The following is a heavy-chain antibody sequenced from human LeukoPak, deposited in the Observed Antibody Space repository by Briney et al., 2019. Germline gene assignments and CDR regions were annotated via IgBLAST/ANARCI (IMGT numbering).Heavy chain of an antibody. CDR2: IIPILGIA. J-gene: IGHJ6*02. D-gene: IGHD5-12*01. CDR3: ARVDPLSEWLSSKYGMDV. Sequence: GASVKVSCKASGGTFSSYAISWVRQAPGQGLEWMGRIIPILGIANYAQKFQGRVTITADKSTSTAYMELSSLRSEDTAVYYCARVDPLSEWLSSKYGMDVWGQGTTVTVSS. V-gene: IGHV1-69*04. CDR1: GGTFSSYA.